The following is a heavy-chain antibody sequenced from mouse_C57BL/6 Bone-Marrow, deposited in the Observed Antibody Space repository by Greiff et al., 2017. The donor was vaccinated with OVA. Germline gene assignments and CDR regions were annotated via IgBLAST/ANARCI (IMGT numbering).Heavy chain of an antibody. V-gene: IGHV5-6*01. J-gene: IGHJ2*01. CDR1: GFTFSSYG. CDR3: ARHPLIYYYGSKDYFDY. Sequence: EVQLVESGGDLVKPGGSLKLSCAASGFTFSSYGMSWVRQTPDKRLEWVATISSGGSYTYYPDSVKGRFTISRDNAKNTLYLQMSSLKSEDTAMYYCARHPLIYYYGSKDYFDYWGQGTTLTVSS. D-gene: IGHD1-1*01. CDR2: ISSGGSYT.